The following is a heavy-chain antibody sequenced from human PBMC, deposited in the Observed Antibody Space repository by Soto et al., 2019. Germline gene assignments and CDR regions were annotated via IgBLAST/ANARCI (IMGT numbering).Heavy chain of an antibody. CDR3: ARVTATSPDAWLDP. V-gene: IGHV1-2*04. CDR2: INPNSGST. CDR1: GYTFNDYF. Sequence: QVQLVQSGAEVKEPGASVNVSCRASGYTFNDYFLHWVRQAPGQGLEWMGWINPNSGSTNLAQRFQGWVTMTRDASISTVYLVLNRLKSDDTAVDYCARVTATSPDAWLDPWGQGTLVTVSS. J-gene: IGHJ5*02. D-gene: IGHD1-1*01.